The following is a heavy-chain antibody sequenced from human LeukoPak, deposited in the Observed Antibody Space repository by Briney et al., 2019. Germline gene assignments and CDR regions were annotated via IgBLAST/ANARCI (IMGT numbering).Heavy chain of an antibody. Sequence: SETLSLTCAVSGDSIISSNWWSWVRQPPGKGLGGIGEIYHSGSTNYNPSLKSRVTISVDKSKNQFSLKLSSATAPGTAVYYGARITETRSYGHKWFDPWGQGTLVTVSS. CDR2: IYHSGST. V-gene: IGHV4-4*02. CDR1: GDSIISSNW. CDR3: ARITETRSYGHKWFDP. J-gene: IGHJ5*02. D-gene: IGHD5-18*01.